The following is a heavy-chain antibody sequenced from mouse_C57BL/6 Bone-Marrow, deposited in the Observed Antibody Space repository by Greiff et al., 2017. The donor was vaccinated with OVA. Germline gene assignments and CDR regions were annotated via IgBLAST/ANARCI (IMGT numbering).Heavy chain of an antibody. D-gene: IGHD2-4*01. V-gene: IGHV1-81*01. CDR3: ARWSCDYDGYYAMDY. J-gene: IGHJ4*01. CDR2: IYPRSGYT. CDR1: GYTFTSYG. Sequence: VMLVESGAELARPGASVKLSCKASGYTFTSYGISWVKQRTGKGLEWIGEIYPRSGYTYYNEKFKGKATLTADKSSSTAYMELRSLTSEGSAVYFYARWSCDYDGYYAMDYWGQGTAVTVTA.